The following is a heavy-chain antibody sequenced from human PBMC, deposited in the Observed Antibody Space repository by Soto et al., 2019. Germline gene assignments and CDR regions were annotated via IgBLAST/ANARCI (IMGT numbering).Heavy chain of an antibody. D-gene: IGHD2-2*01. V-gene: IGHV4-59*01. CDR2: IYYSGST. Sequence: SETLSLTCTVSGGSISSYYWSCIRQPPGKGLEWIGYIYYSGSTNYNPSLKSRVTISVDTSKNQFSLKLSSVTAADTAVYYCARDVVLVRAARDYYYYYMDVWGKGTTVTVSS. J-gene: IGHJ6*03. CDR1: GGSISSYY. CDR3: ARDVVLVRAARDYYYYYMDV.